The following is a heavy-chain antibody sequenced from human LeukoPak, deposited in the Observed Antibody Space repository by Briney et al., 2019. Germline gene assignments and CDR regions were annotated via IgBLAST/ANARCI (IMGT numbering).Heavy chain of an antibody. CDR2: IKKDGSEK. V-gene: IGHV3-7*01. J-gene: IGHJ4*02. D-gene: IGHD6-19*01. CDR3: ARESSGWAIFDY. CDR1: GFTFSSYW. Sequence: GGPLRLSCAASGFTFSSYWMSWVRQAPGKGLEWVANIKKDGSEKYYVDSVKGRFTISRDNAKNSLYLQMNSLRAEDTAVYYCARESSGWAIFDYWGQGTLVTVSS.